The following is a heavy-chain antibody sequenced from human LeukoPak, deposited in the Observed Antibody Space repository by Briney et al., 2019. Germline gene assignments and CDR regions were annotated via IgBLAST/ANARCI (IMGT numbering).Heavy chain of an antibody. Sequence: PGGSLRLSCAASGFTFSSYWMSWVRQAPGKGLEWVANIKQDGSEKYYVDSVKGRFTISRDNAKNSLYLQMNSLRAEDTAVYYCARDKVYGDYVSDYWGQGTLVTVSS. CDR1: GFTFSSYW. CDR3: ARDKVYGDYVSDY. CDR2: IKQDGSEK. D-gene: IGHD4-17*01. J-gene: IGHJ4*02. V-gene: IGHV3-7*01.